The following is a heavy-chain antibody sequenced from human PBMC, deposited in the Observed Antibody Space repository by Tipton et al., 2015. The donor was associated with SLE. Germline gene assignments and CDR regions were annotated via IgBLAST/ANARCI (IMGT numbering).Heavy chain of an antibody. CDR2: VSYSGT. V-gene: IGHV4-59*11. D-gene: IGHD4-17*01. Sequence: TLSLTCTVSGGSIRSHYWNWIRQTPGKGLEWIGYVSYSGTNYNPSLKSRVTMSLDTSNNQFSLKLSSVTAADTAVYYCARDRDGDYFDYWGQGTLVTVSS. J-gene: IGHJ4*02. CDR1: GGSIRSHY. CDR3: ARDRDGDYFDY.